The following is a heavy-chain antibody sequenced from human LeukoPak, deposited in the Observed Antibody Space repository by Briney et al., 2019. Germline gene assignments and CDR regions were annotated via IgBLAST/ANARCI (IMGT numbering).Heavy chain of an antibody. J-gene: IGHJ4*02. D-gene: IGHD1-7*01. Sequence: GGSLRLYGAASGFTVSSNYMSWVRQAPGKGPEWVSVTSSADNTYYPDSVKGRFTISRNNSKNTLYLQMNSLRAEDTAVYYCARDGITGTQGFDYWGQGTLVTVSS. CDR2: TSSADNT. CDR3: ARDGITGTQGFDY. V-gene: IGHV3-53*01. CDR1: GFTVSSNY.